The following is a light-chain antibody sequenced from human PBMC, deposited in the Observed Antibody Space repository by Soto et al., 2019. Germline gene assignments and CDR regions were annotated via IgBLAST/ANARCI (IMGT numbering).Light chain of an antibody. J-gene: IGKJ1*01. Sequence: EIVLTQSPATLSLSPGERATLSCRASQSVSSNLAWYQQKPGQAPRLLIYGASTRATGIPARFSGSGSGTEFTLTISSLQSEDFATYYCQQYNSYSWTFGQGTKVDI. V-gene: IGKV3-15*01. CDR3: QQYNSYSWT. CDR1: QSVSSN. CDR2: GAS.